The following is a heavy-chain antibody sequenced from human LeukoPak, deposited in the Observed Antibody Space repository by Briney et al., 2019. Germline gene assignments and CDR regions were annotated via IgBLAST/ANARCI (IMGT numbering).Heavy chain of an antibody. V-gene: IGHV1-46*01. CDR2: INPSGGST. D-gene: IGHD2-15*01. CDR1: GYTFTGYY. Sequence: GASVKVSCKASGYTFTGYYMHWVRQAPGQGLEWMGIINPSGGSTSYAQKFQGRVTMTRDTSTSTVYMELSSLRSEDTAVYYCARGHQVVAAPDGDAFDIWGQGTMVTVSS. CDR3: ARGHQVVAAPDGDAFDI. J-gene: IGHJ3*02.